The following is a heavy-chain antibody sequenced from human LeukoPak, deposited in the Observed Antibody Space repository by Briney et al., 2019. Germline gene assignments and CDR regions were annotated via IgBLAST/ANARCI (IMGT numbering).Heavy chain of an antibody. CDR2: MNPNSGNT. Sequence: ASVKVSCEASGYTFTSYDINWVRQATGQGLEWMGWMNPNSGNTGYAQKFQGRVTMTTDTSTSTAYMELRSLRSDDTAVYYCARLPTIAARQNYYYYYGMDVWGQGTTVTVSS. CDR1: GYTFTSYD. V-gene: IGHV1-8*01. J-gene: IGHJ6*02. D-gene: IGHD6-6*01. CDR3: ARLPTIAARQNYYYYYGMDV.